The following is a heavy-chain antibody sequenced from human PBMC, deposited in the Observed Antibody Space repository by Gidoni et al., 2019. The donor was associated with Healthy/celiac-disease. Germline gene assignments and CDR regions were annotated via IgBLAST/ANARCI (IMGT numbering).Heavy chain of an antibody. V-gene: IGHV3-30*01. CDR2: ISYDGSNK. Sequence: QVQLVESGGGVVQPGRSLRLYCAASGFTFSSHAMHWVRQAPGKGLELVAVISYDGSNKYYADSVKGRFTISRDNSKNTLYLQMNSLRAEDTAVYYCARDFTYGDYVGDDAFDIWGQGTMVTVSS. CDR1: GFTFSSHA. J-gene: IGHJ3*02. CDR3: ARDFTYGDYVGDDAFDI. D-gene: IGHD4-17*01.